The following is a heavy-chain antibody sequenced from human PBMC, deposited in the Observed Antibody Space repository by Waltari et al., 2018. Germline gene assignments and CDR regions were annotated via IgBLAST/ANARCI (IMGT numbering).Heavy chain of an antibody. J-gene: IGHJ5*02. V-gene: IGHV1-69*12. CDR2: IIPIFGTA. D-gene: IGHD3-10*01. CDR3: AREQTSVPWTRYNWFDP. Sequence: QVQLVQSGDEVKKPGSSVKVSCTASGGTFSTYAISWVPRAPGQGLEWMGGIIPIFGTANYAQKFQGRVTITADESTSTAYMELSSLRSEDTAVYYCAREQTSVPWTRYNWFDPWGQGTLVTVSS. CDR1: GGTFSTYA.